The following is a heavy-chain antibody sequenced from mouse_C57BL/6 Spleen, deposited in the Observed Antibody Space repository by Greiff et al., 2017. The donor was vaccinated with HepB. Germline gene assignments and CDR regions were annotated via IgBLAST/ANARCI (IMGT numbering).Heavy chain of an antibody. CDR3: ARSAYYSNYDGYFDV. V-gene: IGHV1-39*01. D-gene: IGHD2-5*01. CDR1: GYSFTDYN. J-gene: IGHJ1*03. CDR2: INPNYGTT. Sequence: HLVESGPELVKPGASVKISCKASGYSFTDYNMNWVKQSNGKSLEWIGVINPNYGTTSYNQKFKGKATLTVDQSSSTAYMQLNSLTSEDSAVYYCARSAYYSNYDGYFDVWGTGTTVTVSS.